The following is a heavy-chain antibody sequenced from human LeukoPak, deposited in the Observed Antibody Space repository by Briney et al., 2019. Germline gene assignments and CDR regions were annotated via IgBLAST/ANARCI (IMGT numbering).Heavy chain of an antibody. CDR1: GFTVSSNY. Sequence: GGSLRLSCAASGFTVSSNYMSWVRQAPGEGLEWVSVIYTAPSTYSASSVKGRFTISRDNSKNALYLQMNSLTAEDTAVYYCARDQAGRGGFDYWGHGTLGTASS. CDR2: IYTAPST. CDR3: ARDQAGRGGFDY. D-gene: IGHD6-19*01. J-gene: IGHJ4*01. V-gene: IGHV3-66*01.